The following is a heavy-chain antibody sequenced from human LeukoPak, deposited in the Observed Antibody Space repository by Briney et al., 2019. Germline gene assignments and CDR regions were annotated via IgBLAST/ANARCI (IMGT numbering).Heavy chain of an antibody. D-gene: IGHD2-15*01. V-gene: IGHV3-30*04. CDR3: ARDQTGFCSGSSCLGSTFDY. J-gene: IGHJ4*02. Sequence: GGSLRLSCAASGFILSDYNMHWVRQAPGKGLERVAVISYDGSNKYYADSVKGRFTISRDNSKNTLYLQMNSLRAEDTAVYYCARDQTGFCSGSSCLGSTFDYWGQGTLVTVSS. CDR2: ISYDGSNK. CDR1: GFILSDYN.